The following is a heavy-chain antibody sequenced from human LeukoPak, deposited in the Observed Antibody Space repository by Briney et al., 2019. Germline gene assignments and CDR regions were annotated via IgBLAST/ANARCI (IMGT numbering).Heavy chain of an antibody. Sequence: ASVKVSCKASGYTFTSYYMHWVRQAPGQGLEWMGIINPSGGSTSYAQKFQGRVTMTRDTSTSTVYMELSSLRSEDTAVYYCARDPRTVVVPAATNNWFDPWGQGTLVTGSS. J-gene: IGHJ5*02. CDR2: INPSGGST. CDR1: GYTFTSYY. CDR3: ARDPRTVVVPAATNNWFDP. V-gene: IGHV1-46*01. D-gene: IGHD2-2*01.